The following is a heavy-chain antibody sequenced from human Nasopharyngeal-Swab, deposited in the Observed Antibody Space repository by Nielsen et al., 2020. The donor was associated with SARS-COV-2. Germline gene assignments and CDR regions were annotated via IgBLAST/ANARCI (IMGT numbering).Heavy chain of an antibody. CDR3: ATAEMVPGIAVAGNSAEYFQH. Sequence: SVKVSCKASGGTFSSYAISWVRQAPGQGLELMGGIIPIFGTANYAQKFQGRVTITADESTSTAYMELSSLRSEDTAVYYCATAEMVPGIAVAGNSAEYFQHWGQGTLVTVSS. J-gene: IGHJ1*01. CDR1: GGTFSSYA. CDR2: IIPIFGTA. D-gene: IGHD6-19*01. V-gene: IGHV1-69*13.